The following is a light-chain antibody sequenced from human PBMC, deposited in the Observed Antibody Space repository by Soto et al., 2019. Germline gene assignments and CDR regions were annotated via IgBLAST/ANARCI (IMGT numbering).Light chain of an antibody. J-gene: IGKJ2*01. CDR2: LGS. V-gene: IGKV2-28*01. Sequence: DIVMTQSPLSLSVTPGEPASIACRSSQSLLHSNGYNYLDWYLQKPGQSPQLLIYLGSNRASGVPDRFRGSGSGTDFTLKISRVEAEDVGVYYCMQALQTPPTFGQGTKLEIK. CDR1: QSLLHSNGYNY. CDR3: MQALQTPPT.